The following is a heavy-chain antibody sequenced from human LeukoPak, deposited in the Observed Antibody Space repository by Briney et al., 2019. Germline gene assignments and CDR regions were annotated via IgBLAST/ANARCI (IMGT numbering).Heavy chain of an antibody. CDR3: ARAYSYGPFDY. CDR1: GYTFTSYG. D-gene: IGHD5-18*01. V-gene: IGHV1-18*01. J-gene: IGHJ4*02. CDR2: ISAYNGNT. Sequence: GASVKVSCKDSGYTFTSYGISWVRQAPGQGLEWMGWISAYNGNTNYAQKLQGRVTMTTDTSTSTAHMELRSLRSDDTAVYYCARAYSYGPFDYWGQGTLVTVSS.